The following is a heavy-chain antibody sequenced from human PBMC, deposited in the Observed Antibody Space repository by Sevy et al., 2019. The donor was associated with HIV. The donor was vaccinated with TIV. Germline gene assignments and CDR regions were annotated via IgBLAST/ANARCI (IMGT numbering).Heavy chain of an antibody. D-gene: IGHD1-26*01. Sequence: ASVKVSCKASGGTFSSYAISWVRQAPGQGLEWMGGIIPIFVTANYAQKFQGRVTITADASTSTAYMGLRRLRSEDTAVYYCARECLEVGATTNWFDPWGQGTLVTVSS. CDR3: ARECLEVGATTNWFDP. J-gene: IGHJ5*02. CDR2: IIPIFVTA. V-gene: IGHV1-69*13. CDR1: GGTFSSYA.